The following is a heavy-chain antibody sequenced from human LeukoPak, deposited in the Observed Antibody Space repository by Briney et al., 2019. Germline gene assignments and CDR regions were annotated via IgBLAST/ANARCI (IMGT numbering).Heavy chain of an antibody. CDR1: GFTFSSYS. D-gene: IGHD6-19*01. CDR2: ITTSGGAK. CDR3: ARDRGGLVPFDY. Sequence: GGSLRLSCAASGFTFSSYSMNWVRQAPGKGLEWISYITTSGGAKNYADSVKGRFTISRDNAKNSLYLQMNSLRAEDTAVYYCARDRGGLVPFDYWGQGTLVAVSS. V-gene: IGHV3-48*04. J-gene: IGHJ4*02.